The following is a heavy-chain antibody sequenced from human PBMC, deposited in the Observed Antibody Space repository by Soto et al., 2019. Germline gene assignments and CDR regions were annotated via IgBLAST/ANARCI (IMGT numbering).Heavy chain of an antibody. CDR2: INHSGST. CDR3: ARAGCSGGSCYNYYYYYMDV. Sequence: SETLSLTCAVYGGSFSGYYWSWIRQPPGKGLEWIGEINHSGSTNYNPSLKSRVTISVDTSKNQFSLKLSSVTAADTAVYCCARAGCSGGSCYNYYYYYMDVWGKGTTVTVSS. V-gene: IGHV4-34*01. CDR1: GGSFSGYY. J-gene: IGHJ6*03. D-gene: IGHD2-15*01.